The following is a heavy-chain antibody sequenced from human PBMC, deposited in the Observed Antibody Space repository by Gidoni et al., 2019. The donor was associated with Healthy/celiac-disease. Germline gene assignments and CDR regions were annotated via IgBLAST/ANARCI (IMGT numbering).Heavy chain of an antibody. D-gene: IGHD1-26*01. CDR1: GVTFSRYA. V-gene: IGHV3-23*01. CDR2: ISGSGDRT. J-gene: IGHJ4*02. Sequence: EVQLLETGGGLVQPGGSPRLDCAAPGVTFSRYAMSWDRQAPGKGLEWVSTISGSGDRTYSADSVKGRFTISRDNSKNTLYLQMNSLRAEDTAVYYCANEDEPYSYFDYWGQGTLVTVSS. CDR3: ANEDEPYSYFDY.